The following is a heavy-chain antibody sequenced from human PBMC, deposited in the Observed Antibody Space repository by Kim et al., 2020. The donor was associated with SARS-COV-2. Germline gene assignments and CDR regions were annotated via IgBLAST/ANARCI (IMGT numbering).Heavy chain of an antibody. Sequence: GESLKISCKGSGYSFTSYWISWVRQMPGKGLEWMGRIDPSDSYTNYSPSFQGHVTISADKSISTAYLQWSSLKASDTAMYYCARHKRLRYFDWRDAFDIWGQGTMVTVSS. CDR2: IDPSDSYT. D-gene: IGHD3-9*01. V-gene: IGHV5-10-1*01. CDR1: GYSFTSYW. J-gene: IGHJ3*02. CDR3: ARHKRLRYFDWRDAFDI.